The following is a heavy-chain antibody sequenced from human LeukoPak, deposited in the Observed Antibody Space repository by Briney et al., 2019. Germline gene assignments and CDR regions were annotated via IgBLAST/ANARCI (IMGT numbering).Heavy chain of an antibody. CDR2: IYPGDSDT. Sequence: GESLKVSCKGSGYSFTSYWIGWVRQMPGKGLEWMGIIYPGDSDTRYSPSFQGQVTISADKSISTAYLQWSSLKASDTAMYYCARHLEGYGSGPWDYYYMDVWGKGTTVTVSS. V-gene: IGHV5-51*01. CDR1: GYSFTSYW. CDR3: ARHLEGYGSGPWDYYYMDV. D-gene: IGHD3-10*01. J-gene: IGHJ6*03.